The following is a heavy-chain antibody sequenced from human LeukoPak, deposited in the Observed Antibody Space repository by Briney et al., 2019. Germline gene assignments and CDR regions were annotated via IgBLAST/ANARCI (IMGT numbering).Heavy chain of an antibody. Sequence: GRSLRLSCAASGFTFTSYGMHWVRQAPGKGLEWVAVIWYDGSHKYYADSVRGRFTISRDNSENTLHLQMNSLRAEDTAVYHCAREWETATPSAFDIWGQGTMVTVSS. J-gene: IGHJ3*02. D-gene: IGHD1-1*01. CDR2: IWYDGSHK. CDR3: AREWETATPSAFDI. V-gene: IGHV3-33*01. CDR1: GFTFTSYG.